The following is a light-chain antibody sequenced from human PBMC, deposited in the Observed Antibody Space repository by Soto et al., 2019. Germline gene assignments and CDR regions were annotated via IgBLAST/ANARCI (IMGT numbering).Light chain of an antibody. V-gene: IGLV2-8*01. CDR2: EVN. CDR1: ASDVGGYEY. CDR3: CLSPGSLTWL. J-gene: IGLJ3*02. Sequence: QSALTQPPSASGSPGQSVTISCTGSASDVGGYEYVSWYQQHPGKAPNLMIFEVNKRPSGVPNRFSGSKSGNTASLTVSGLQAEDEAEYYCCLSPGSLTWLFGGGTKLTVL.